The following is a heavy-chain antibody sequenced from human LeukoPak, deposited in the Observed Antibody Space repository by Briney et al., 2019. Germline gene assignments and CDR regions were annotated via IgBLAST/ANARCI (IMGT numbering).Heavy chain of an antibody. J-gene: IGHJ4*02. D-gene: IGHD1-26*01. CDR3: AREDDSGSYPLDY. CDR1: GFTFSSYS. CDR2: ISSSSSYI. V-gene: IGHV3-21*01. Sequence: PGGSLRLSCAASGFTFSSYSMNWVRQAPGKGLEWVSSISSSSSYIYYADSVKGRFTVSRDNAKNSLYLQMSSLRAEDTAVYYCAREDDSGSYPLDYWGQGTLVTVSS.